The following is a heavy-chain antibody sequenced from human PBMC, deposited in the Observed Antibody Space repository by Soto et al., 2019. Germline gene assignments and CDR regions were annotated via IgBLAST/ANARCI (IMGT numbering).Heavy chain of an antibody. CDR1: GSTFRSYG. J-gene: IGHJ4*02. D-gene: IGHD2-21*02. Sequence: HPGGSLRLSCAASGSTFRSYGMQWVRQAPGKGLEWVAVISFDGSNEYYADSVKGRFTISRDNSKDTLYLQMNSLRAEDTAVYYCAGSMTYFDYWGQGTLVTVSS. CDR3: AGSMTYFDY. V-gene: IGHV3-30*03. CDR2: ISFDGSNE.